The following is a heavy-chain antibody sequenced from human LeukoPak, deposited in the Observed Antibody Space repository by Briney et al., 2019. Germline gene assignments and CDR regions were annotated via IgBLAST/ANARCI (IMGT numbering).Heavy chain of an antibody. V-gene: IGHV3-53*01. CDR1: GFTVSSNY. CDR3: ARAAYDFWTYYYYGMDV. CDR2: IYSGGST. D-gene: IGHD3-3*01. J-gene: IGHJ6*02. Sequence: GGSLRLSCAASGFTVSSNYMSWVRQAPGKGLEWVSVIYSGGSTYYADSVKGRFTISRDNSKNTLYLQMNSLRAEDTAVYYCARAAYDFWTYYYYGMDVWGQGTTVTVSS.